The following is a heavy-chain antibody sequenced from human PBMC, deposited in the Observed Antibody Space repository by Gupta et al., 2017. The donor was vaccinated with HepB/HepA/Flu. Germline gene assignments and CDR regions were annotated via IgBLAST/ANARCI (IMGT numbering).Heavy chain of an antibody. CDR1: GFTYNSFP. J-gene: IGHJ3*02. Sequence: EVQLLESGGGLVQPGGSLRLSCAASGFTYNSFPMSWVRQTPGKGLQWVSTISASGYNTYYADSVGGRFTISRDNSKNTVYLQMNSLRVEDTAVYYCTKGRGGNYGGALDIWGQGTRVTVSS. D-gene: IGHD4-23*01. CDR3: TKGRGGNYGGALDI. V-gene: IGHV3-23*01. CDR2: ISASGYNT.